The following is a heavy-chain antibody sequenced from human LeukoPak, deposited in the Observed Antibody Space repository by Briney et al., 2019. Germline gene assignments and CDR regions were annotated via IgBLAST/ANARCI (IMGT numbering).Heavy chain of an antibody. CDR2: ISSSGSTI. D-gene: IGHD1-1*01. V-gene: IGHV3-11*04. CDR1: GFTFSDYY. J-gene: IGHJ4*02. Sequence: PGGSLRLSCAASGFTFSDYYMSWIRQAPGKGLEWVSYISSSGSTIYYADSVKGRFTISRDNAKNSLYLQMNSLRAEDTAVYYCASSVWNDGPWYFDYWGQGTLVTVSS. CDR3: ASSVWNDGPWYFDY.